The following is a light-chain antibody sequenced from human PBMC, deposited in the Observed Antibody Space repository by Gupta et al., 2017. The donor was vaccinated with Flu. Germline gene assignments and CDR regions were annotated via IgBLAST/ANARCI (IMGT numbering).Light chain of an antibody. V-gene: IGKV1-5*03. Sequence: DIQMTQSPSSLSASLGDRVTITCRASQSVSTWLAWYQQKPGKAPKLLIYRASRVEGGIPSRFGGSGSGTEFTLTISSLQPDEFATYYCRHEDSSPRTFGQGTKVEIK. CDR1: QSVSTW. CDR2: RAS. CDR3: RHEDSSPRT. J-gene: IGKJ1*01.